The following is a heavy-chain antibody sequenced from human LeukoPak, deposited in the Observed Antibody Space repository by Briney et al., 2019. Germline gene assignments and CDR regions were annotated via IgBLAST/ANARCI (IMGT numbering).Heavy chain of an antibody. J-gene: IGHJ4*02. Sequence: PGGSLRLSCAASGFTFSSYSMNWVRQAPGKGLEWVSSISSSSSYIYYADSVKGRFTISRDNAKNSLYLQMNSLRAEDTAVYYCARTTLMLRGESPFDYWGQGTLVTVSS. CDR2: ISSSSSYI. CDR1: GFTFSSYS. D-gene: IGHD3-10*01. V-gene: IGHV3-21*01. CDR3: ARTTLMLRGESPFDY.